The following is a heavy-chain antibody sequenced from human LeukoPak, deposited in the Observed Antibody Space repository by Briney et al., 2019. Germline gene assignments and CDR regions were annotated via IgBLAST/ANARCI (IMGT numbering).Heavy chain of an antibody. CDR3: AKGDYSLTFDY. V-gene: IGHV3-23*01. J-gene: IGHJ4*02. CDR1: GFTFSSYC. CDR2: IRGSAGST. Sequence: GGSLRLSCAASGFTFSSYCMSWVRQAPGKGLEWVSAIRGSAGSTFYADSVRGRFTTSTDNSKNTLYLQMNSLRAEDTAVYYCAKGDYSLTFDYWGQGTLVTVSS. D-gene: IGHD4-17*01.